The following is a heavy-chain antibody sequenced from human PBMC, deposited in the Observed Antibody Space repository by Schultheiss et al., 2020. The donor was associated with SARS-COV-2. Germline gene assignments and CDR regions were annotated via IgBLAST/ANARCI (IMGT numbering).Heavy chain of an antibody. Sequence: GGSLRLSCAASGFTFSSYSMNWVRQAPGKGLEWVSYISSSSSTIYYADSVNGRFTISRDNAKNSLYLQMNSLRAEDTAVYYCARDEGIAAPGDFDYWGQGTLVTVSS. CDR1: GFTFSSYS. CDR2: ISSSSSTI. CDR3: ARDEGIAAPGDFDY. V-gene: IGHV3-48*01. D-gene: IGHD6-13*01. J-gene: IGHJ4*02.